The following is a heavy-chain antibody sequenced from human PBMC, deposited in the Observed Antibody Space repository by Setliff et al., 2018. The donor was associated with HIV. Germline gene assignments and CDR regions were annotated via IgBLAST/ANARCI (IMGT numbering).Heavy chain of an antibody. J-gene: IGHJ3*01. V-gene: IGHV3-15*01. CDR1: GLTFTNAW. CDR3: TTASDSTNYYDGFDL. CDR2: IQSNSIGGTI. D-gene: IGHD4-4*01. Sequence: GGSLRLSCAASGLTFTNAWMTWVRQAPGKGLEWLGRIQSNSIGGTILYGASVKVRFTISRDDSTNTLYLQMNSLRTEDTALYYCTTASDSTNYYDGFDLWCQGTMVTVSS.